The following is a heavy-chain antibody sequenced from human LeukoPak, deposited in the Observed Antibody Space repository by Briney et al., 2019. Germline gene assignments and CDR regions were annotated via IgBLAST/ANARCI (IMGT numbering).Heavy chain of an antibody. CDR2: MYYRGST. D-gene: IGHD1-26*01. Sequence: SETLSLTCTVSGGSISSSSHYWGWLRQPPGKGLEWIGSMYYRGSTYHNPSLKSRVTISVDTSKNQFSLKLSSVTAADTAVYYCATTTIRLGYWGQGTLVTVSS. V-gene: IGHV4-39*07. J-gene: IGHJ4*02. CDR3: ATTTIRLGY. CDR1: GGSISSSSHY.